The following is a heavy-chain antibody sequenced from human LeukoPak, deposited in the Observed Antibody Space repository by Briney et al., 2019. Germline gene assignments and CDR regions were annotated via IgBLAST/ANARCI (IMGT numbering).Heavy chain of an antibody. CDR2: ISSSSGII. J-gene: IGHJ4*02. V-gene: IGHV3-48*01. D-gene: IGHD6-19*01. Sequence: GGSLRLSCAASGFTFSTYSMNWVRQAPGKGLEWVSYISSSSGIIYYADSVKGRFTISRDIAKNSLYLQMNSLRVEDTAVYYCARNGIAVAGKGGYWGQGTLVTVSS. CDR3: ARNGIAVAGKGGY. CDR1: GFTFSTYS.